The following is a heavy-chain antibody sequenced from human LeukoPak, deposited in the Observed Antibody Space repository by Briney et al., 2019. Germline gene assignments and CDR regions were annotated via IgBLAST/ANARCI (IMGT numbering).Heavy chain of an antibody. Sequence: GGSLRLSCAASGFTFSSYSMNWVRQAPGKGLEWVSSISSSSSYIYYADSVKGRFTISRDNAKNSLYLQMNSLRAEDTAVYYCAKDTYYDILTGNGAFDIWGQGTMVTVSS. D-gene: IGHD3-9*01. CDR1: GFTFSSYS. CDR2: ISSSSSYI. V-gene: IGHV3-21*04. CDR3: AKDTYYDILTGNGAFDI. J-gene: IGHJ3*02.